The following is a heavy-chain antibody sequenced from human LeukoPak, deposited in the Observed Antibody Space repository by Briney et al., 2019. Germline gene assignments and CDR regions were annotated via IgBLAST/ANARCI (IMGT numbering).Heavy chain of an antibody. Sequence: PGGSLRLSCAASGFTFSSYEMNWVRQAPGKGLEWVSCISSSGSTIYYADSVKGRFTISRDNAKNSLYLQMNSLRAEDTAVYYCARDRRGYYDSSGYYLAADYYYYYGMHVWGQGTTVTVSS. V-gene: IGHV3-48*03. CDR1: GFTFSSYE. J-gene: IGHJ6*02. CDR2: ISSSGSTI. CDR3: ARDRRGYYDSSGYYLAADYYYYYGMHV. D-gene: IGHD3-22*01.